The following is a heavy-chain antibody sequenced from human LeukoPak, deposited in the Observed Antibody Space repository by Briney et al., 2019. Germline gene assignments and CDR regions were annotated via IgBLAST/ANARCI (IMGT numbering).Heavy chain of an antibody. CDR2: INAGNGNT. V-gene: IGHV1-3*03. Sequence: ASVKVSCKASGYTFTSYAMHWVRQAPGQRLEWMGWINAGNGNTKYSQEFQGRVTITRDTSASTAYMELSSLRSEDKAVYYCAREGRDGYNYGYVDYWGQGTLVTVSS. J-gene: IGHJ4*02. CDR1: GYTFTSYA. CDR3: AREGRDGYNYGYVDY. D-gene: IGHD5-24*01.